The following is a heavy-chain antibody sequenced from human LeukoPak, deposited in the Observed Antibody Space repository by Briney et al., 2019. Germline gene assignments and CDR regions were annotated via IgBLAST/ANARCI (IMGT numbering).Heavy chain of an antibody. Sequence: GGSLRLSCAASGFTFSSYSMNWVRQAPGKGLEWVGRTRNKANSYTTEYAASVKGRFTISRDDSKKSLYLQMNSLKTEDTAVYYCARESGGGVLGYFDLWGRGTLVSVSS. CDR3: ARESGGGVLGYFDL. D-gene: IGHD3-10*01. CDR1: GFTFSSYS. V-gene: IGHV3-72*01. J-gene: IGHJ2*01. CDR2: TRNKANSYTT.